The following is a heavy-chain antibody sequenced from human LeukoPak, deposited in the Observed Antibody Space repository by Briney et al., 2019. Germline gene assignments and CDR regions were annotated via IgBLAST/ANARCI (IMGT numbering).Heavy chain of an antibody. D-gene: IGHD6-13*01. Sequence: ASVKVSCKASGYTFTIYYMHWVRQAPGQGLEWMGIINPSAGSTTYAQKFQGTVTMTRDTSTSTVYMELSSLRSEDTAVYYCARGYSSSSVGRYYFDYWGQGTLVTVSS. CDR3: ARGYSSSSVGRYYFDY. CDR2: INPSAGST. CDR1: GYTFTIYY. J-gene: IGHJ4*02. V-gene: IGHV1-46*01.